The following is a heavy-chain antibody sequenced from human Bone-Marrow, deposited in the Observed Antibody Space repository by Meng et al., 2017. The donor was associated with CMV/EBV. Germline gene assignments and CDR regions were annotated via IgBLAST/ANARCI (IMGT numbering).Heavy chain of an antibody. D-gene: IGHD3-22*01. V-gene: IGHV1-8*03. CDR3: ARVMIVVNRRYYYYGMDV. Sequence: ASVKVSCKASGYTFTSYDINWVRQATGQGLEWMGWMNPNSGNTGYAQKFQGRVTITRNTSISTAYMELSSLRSEDTALYYCARVMIVVNRRYYYYGMDVWGQGTTVAVSS. J-gene: IGHJ6*02. CDR2: MNPNSGNT. CDR1: GYTFTSYD.